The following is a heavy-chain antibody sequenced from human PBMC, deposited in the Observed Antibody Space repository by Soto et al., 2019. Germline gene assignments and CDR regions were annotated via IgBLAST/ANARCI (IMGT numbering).Heavy chain of an antibody. J-gene: IGHJ5*02. CDR1: GFTFSSYS. V-gene: IGHV3-48*01. Sequence: HPGGSLRLSCAASGFTFSSYSMNWVRQAPGKGLEWVSYISSSCSTIYYADSVKGRFTISRDNAKNSLYLQMNSLRAEDTAVYYCARGGSLNWLDPGDQGTLDTVSS. D-gene: IGHD3-10*01. CDR3: ARGGSLNWLDP. CDR2: ISSSCSTI.